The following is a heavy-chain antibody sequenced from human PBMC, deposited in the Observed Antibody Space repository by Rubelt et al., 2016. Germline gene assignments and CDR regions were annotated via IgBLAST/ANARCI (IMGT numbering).Heavy chain of an antibody. D-gene: IGHD3-22*01. CDR2: IDWDADK. CDR1: GFSLSTSGMC. J-gene: IGHJ6*02. Sequence: QVTLRESGPALVKPTQTLTLTCTFSGFSLSTSGMCVSWIRQPPGKALEWLARIDWDADKYYSTSLKTRLTISKDTSKNQVVLTMTNMDPGDTATYYCARILLPDYYDSSGGMDVWGQGTTVTVSS. V-gene: IGHV2-70*15. CDR3: ARILLPDYYDSSGGMDV.